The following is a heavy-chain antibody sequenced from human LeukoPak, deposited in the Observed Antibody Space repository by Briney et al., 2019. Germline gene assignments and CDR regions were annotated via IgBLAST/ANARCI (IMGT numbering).Heavy chain of an antibody. Sequence: GASVKVSCTASGYTFINYGITWVRQAPGQGLGCMGWISTYNSAYNGNTHYAQKLQGRVTMTTDTSTNTGYMELRSLRSDDTAVYYCARDLSATIIRGALPIDFWGQGTLVTVSS. D-gene: IGHD3-10*01. CDR1: GYTFINYG. V-gene: IGHV1-18*01. CDR2: ISTYNSAYNGNT. CDR3: ARDLSATIIRGALPIDF. J-gene: IGHJ4*02.